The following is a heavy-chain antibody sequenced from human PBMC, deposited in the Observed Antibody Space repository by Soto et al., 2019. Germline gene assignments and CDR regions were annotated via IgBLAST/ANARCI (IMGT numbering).Heavy chain of an antibody. D-gene: IGHD3-22*01. CDR1: GFTFSSYA. CDR2: ISYDGSNK. CDR3: ARDSLPTYDSSGLDAFAI. Sequence: QVQLVESGGGVVQPGRSLRLSCAASGFTFSSYAMHWVRQAPGKGLEWVAVISYDGSNKYYADSVKGRFTISRDNSKNTLYLQMNSLRAEDTAVYYCARDSLPTYDSSGLDAFAIWGQGTMVTVSS. J-gene: IGHJ3*02. V-gene: IGHV3-30-3*01.